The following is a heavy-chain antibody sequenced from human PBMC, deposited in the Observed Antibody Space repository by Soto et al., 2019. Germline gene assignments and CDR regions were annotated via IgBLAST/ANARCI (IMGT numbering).Heavy chain of an antibody. Sequence: QVQLVESGGGVVQPGRSLRLSCAASGFTFSSYGMHWVRQAPGKGLEWVAVIWYDGNNEYYADSVKGRFTISRDNSKNTLYLQMNSLRAEDTAVYYCAKDVGLAADGTSYFYGMDVWGQGTPVSVSS. CDR3: AKDVGLAADGTSYFYGMDV. V-gene: IGHV3-33*06. J-gene: IGHJ6*02. CDR2: IWYDGNNE. D-gene: IGHD6-13*01. CDR1: GFTFSSYG.